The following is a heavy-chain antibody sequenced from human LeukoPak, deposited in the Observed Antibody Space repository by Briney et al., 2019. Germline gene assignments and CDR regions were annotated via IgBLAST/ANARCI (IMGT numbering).Heavy chain of an antibody. J-gene: IGHJ4*02. CDR1: GYTFINYY. CDR3: AREIGPRQLHLWGSAFDY. Sequence: ASVKVSCKASGYTFINYYMHWVRQAPGQGLEWMGIVNPSGGTTSYAQNFQGRVTMTRDTSTSTVYMELSSLRSEDTAVYYCAREIGPRQLHLWGSAFDYWGQGTLVTVSS. D-gene: IGHD5-18*01. V-gene: IGHV1-46*01. CDR2: VNPSGGTT.